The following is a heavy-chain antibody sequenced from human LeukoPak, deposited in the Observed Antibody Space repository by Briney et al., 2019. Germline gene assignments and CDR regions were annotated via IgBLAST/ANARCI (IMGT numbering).Heavy chain of an antibody. CDR2: ISGRGDSA. D-gene: IGHD3-16*01. V-gene: IGHV3-23*01. J-gene: IGHJ1*01. CDR3: ATHTTTFMITFGGDTRYFQH. CDR1: GFTFSSYA. Sequence: GGSLRVSCAASGFTFSSYAMSWVRQAPGKGREWFSVISGRGDSANYADSVKVRFTISRDNSKNTLYLQMNSLRPEDTALYYCATHTTTFMITFGGDTRYFQHWGQGALVTVSS.